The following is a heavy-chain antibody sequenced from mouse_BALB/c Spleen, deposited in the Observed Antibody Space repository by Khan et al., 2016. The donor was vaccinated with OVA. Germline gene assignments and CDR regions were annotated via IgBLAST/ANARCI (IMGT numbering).Heavy chain of an antibody. J-gene: IGHJ3*01. V-gene: IGHV1S56*01. CDR1: GYTFTSYY. D-gene: IGHD2-1*01. CDR3: AREGYYGNYRAWFAY. Sequence: QVQLQQSGPELVKPGASVRISCKASGYTFTSYYINWVKQRPGQGLEWIGWIYPGNVNTKYNEKFKGKATLTAAKSSSTAYMQLSRLTSEDSAVYFCAREGYYGNYRAWFAYWGQGTLVTVSA. CDR2: IYPGNVNT.